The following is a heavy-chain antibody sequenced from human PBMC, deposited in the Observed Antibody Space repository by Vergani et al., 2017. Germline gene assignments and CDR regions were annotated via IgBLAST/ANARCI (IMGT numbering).Heavy chain of an antibody. CDR3: ARGKTTTVTTGSAFDI. CDR1: GGSISSSSYY. Sequence: QLQLQESGPGLVKPSETLSLTCTVSGGSISSSSYYWGWIRQPPGKGLEWIGSFYYSGSTYYNPSLKSRVTISVDTSKNQFSLKLSSVTAADTAAYYCARGKTTTVTTGSAFDIWGQGTMVTVSS. CDR2: FYYSGST. D-gene: IGHD4-17*01. V-gene: IGHV4-39*07. J-gene: IGHJ3*02.